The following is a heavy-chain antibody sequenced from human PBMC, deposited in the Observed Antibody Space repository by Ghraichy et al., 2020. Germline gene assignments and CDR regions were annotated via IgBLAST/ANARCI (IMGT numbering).Heavy chain of an antibody. Sequence: GGSLRLSCAASGFTFSSYSMNWVRQAPGKGLEWVSSISSSSSYIYYADSVKGRFTISRDNAKNSLYLQMNSLRAEDTAVYYCASLVYCSSSTCSPDYWGHGTLVPGSS. CDR1: GFTFSSYS. J-gene: IGHJ4*01. D-gene: IGHD2-2*01. V-gene: IGHV3-21*01. CDR2: ISSSSSYI. CDR3: ASLVYCSSSTCSPDY.